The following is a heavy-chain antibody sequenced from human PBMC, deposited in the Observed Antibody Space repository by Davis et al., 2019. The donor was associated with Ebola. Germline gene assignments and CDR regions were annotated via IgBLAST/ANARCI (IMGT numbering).Heavy chain of an antibody. J-gene: IGHJ3*02. Sequence: HTGGSLRLSCAASGFTFSSYAMSWVRQAPGKGLVWVSRINSDGSSTSYADSVKGRFTISRDNAKNTLYLQMNSLRAEDTAVYYCARGFEEWLFLTADVAFDIWGQGTMVTVSS. CDR1: GFTFSSYA. D-gene: IGHD3-3*01. CDR3: ARGFEEWLFLTADVAFDI. V-gene: IGHV3-74*01. CDR2: INSDGSST.